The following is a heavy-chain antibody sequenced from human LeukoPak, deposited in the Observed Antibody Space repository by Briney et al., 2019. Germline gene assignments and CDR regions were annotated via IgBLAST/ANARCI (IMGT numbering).Heavy chain of an antibody. CDR1: GYSFTSYW. CDR2: IDPSDSYT. CDR3: ASTPAIAAAGTLYYYYGMDV. J-gene: IGHJ6*02. Sequence: PGESLQISCKGSGYSFTSYWISWVRQMPGKGLEWMGRIDPSDSYTNYSPSFQGHVTISADKSISTAYLQWSSLKASDTAMYYCASTPAIAAAGTLYYYYGMDVWGQGTTVTVSS. D-gene: IGHD6-13*01. V-gene: IGHV5-10-1*01.